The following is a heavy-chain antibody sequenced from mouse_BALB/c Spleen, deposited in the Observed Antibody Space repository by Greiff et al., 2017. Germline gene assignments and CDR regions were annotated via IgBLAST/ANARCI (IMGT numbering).Heavy chain of an antibody. CDR2: INSNGGST. CDR1: GFTFSSYY. V-gene: IGHV5-6-2*01. J-gene: IGHJ4*01. D-gene: IGHD2-10*01. CDR3: ARTYYGNYGDAMDY. Sequence: EVKLEESGGDLVKPGGSLKLSCAASGFTFSSYYMSWVRQTPEKRLELVAAINSNGGSTYYPDTVKGRFTISRDNAKNTLYLQMSSLKSEDTALYYCARTYYGNYGDAMDYWGQGTSVTVSS.